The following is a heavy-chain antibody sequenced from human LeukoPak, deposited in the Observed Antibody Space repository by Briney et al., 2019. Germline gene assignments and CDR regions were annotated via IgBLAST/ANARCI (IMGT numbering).Heavy chain of an antibody. CDR2: ISSSSNIM. CDR1: GFTFSSYS. CDR3: ARDFRNSHRLDI. V-gene: IGHV3-48*02. D-gene: IGHD1-14*01. J-gene: IGHJ3*02. Sequence: PGGSLSLSCAASGFTFSSYSMNWIRQAPGKGLEWVAYISSSSNIMYYADSVKGRFTISRDNAKNSLYLQMNSLRDEDTAVYYCARDFRNSHRLDIWGQGTLVTVSS.